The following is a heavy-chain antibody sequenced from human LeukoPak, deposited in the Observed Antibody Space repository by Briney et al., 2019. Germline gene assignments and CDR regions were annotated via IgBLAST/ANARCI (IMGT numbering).Heavy chain of an antibody. CDR3: ARDRSAFGASDV. CDR1: GFTFSSYA. Sequence: GRSLRLSCAASGFTFSSYAINWVRQAPGKGLEWVAIISYDGRTKYYTDSVKGRFTISRDNSKNTLYLQMNSLRPEDTAVYYCARDRSAFGASDVWGQGTTVTVSS. J-gene: IGHJ6*02. CDR2: ISYDGRTK. V-gene: IGHV3-30*04. D-gene: IGHD4/OR15-4a*01.